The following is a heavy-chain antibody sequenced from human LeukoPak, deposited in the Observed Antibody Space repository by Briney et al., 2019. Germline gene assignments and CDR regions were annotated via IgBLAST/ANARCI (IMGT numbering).Heavy chain of an antibody. CDR3: ATDITALDY. CDR2: INPSGGST. V-gene: IGHV1-46*01. D-gene: IGHD3-10*01. CDR1: GYTFTSYY. J-gene: IGHJ4*02. Sequence: ASVKVSCKASGYTFTSYYMHWVRQAPGQGLEWMGIINPSGGSTTYAQKFQGRVTMTRDTSITTVYMELSRLRSDDTAIYYCATDITALDYWGQGTLVTVSS.